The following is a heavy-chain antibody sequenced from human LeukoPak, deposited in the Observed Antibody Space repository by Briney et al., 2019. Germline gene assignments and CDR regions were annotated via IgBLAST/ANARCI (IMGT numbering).Heavy chain of an antibody. Sequence: RASVKVSCKASGFTFTSSTIQWVRQARGQRLEWIGWIVVGSGNTNYAQKFQERVIITRDMSTTTVYMKLSSLRSEDTAVYYCAGTPWFGELTLDYWGQGTLVTVSS. V-gene: IGHV1-58*02. D-gene: IGHD3-10*01. CDR1: GFTFTSST. CDR2: IVVGSGNT. J-gene: IGHJ4*02. CDR3: AGTPWFGELTLDY.